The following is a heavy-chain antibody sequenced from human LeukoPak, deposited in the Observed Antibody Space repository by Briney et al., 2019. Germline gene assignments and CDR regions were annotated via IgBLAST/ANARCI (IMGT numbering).Heavy chain of an antibody. CDR1: GFTFSSYA. D-gene: IGHD2-15*01. CDR2: ISGSGDST. J-gene: IGHJ6*02. V-gene: IGHV3-23*01. Sequence: AGGSLRLSCAASGFTFSSYAMSWVRQAPGKGLEWVSTISGSGDSTYYADSVKGRFTISRDNSKNTLYLQMNSLRAEDTAVYYCAKGGGGSLFYYYYYYGMDVWGQGTTVTVSS. CDR3: AKGGGGSLFYYYYYYGMDV.